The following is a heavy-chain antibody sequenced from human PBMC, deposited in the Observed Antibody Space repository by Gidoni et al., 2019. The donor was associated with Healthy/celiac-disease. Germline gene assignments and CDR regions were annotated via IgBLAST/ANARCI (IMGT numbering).Heavy chain of an antibody. Sequence: QVQLVASGGGVVQPGRSLRLSCAASGFTFSSYGMHGVRQAPGKGLEWVAVIWYDGSNKYYADSVKGRFTISRDNSKNTLYLQMNSLRAEDTAVYYCARDRYSSSWYFGGMDVWGQGTTVTVSS. CDR2: IWYDGSNK. J-gene: IGHJ6*02. CDR1: GFTFSSYG. V-gene: IGHV3-33*01. CDR3: ARDRYSSSWYFGGMDV. D-gene: IGHD6-13*01.